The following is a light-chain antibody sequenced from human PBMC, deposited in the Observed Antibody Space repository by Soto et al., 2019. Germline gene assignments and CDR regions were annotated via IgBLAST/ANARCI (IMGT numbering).Light chain of an antibody. CDR2: WAS. J-gene: IGKJ4*01. CDR1: QSVLYSSNNKNY. V-gene: IGKV4-1*01. Sequence: DIVMTQSPYTLAVSLGERATINCKSSQSVLYSSNNKNYLAWYQRKPGQPPKLLIYWASTRESGVPDRFSGSGSGTDFTLTISSLQAEDVAVYYCQQYYDTPLTFGGGTKVDIK. CDR3: QQYYDTPLT.